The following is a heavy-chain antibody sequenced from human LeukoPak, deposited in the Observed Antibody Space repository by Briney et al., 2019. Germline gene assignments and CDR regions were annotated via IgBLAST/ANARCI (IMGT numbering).Heavy chain of an antibody. V-gene: IGHV4-61*09. Sequence: SETLSLTCTVSGASISSTSYCWGWIRQPAGKGLEWIGHIHTSGSTNYNPSLKSRVTISVDTSKNQFSLKLSPVTAADTAVYYCARGGYSSSYGLYYYYMDVWGKGTTVTVSS. J-gene: IGHJ6*03. CDR2: IHTSGST. D-gene: IGHD6-13*01. CDR1: GASISSTSYC. CDR3: ARGGYSSSYGLYYYYMDV.